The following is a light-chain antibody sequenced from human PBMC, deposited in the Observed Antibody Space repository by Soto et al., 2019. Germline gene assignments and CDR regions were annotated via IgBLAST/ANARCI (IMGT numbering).Light chain of an antibody. CDR3: QQSYSTPPYT. J-gene: IGKJ2*01. Sequence: DIQMTQSPSSLSTSVEDRVTITCRASQYINNYLNWYQQKPGKAPKLLIFAAYNLQSGVPSRFSGSGSGTDFTLTISSLQPEDFATYYCQQSYSTPPYTFGQGTKLDMK. V-gene: IGKV1-39*01. CDR1: QYINNY. CDR2: AAY.